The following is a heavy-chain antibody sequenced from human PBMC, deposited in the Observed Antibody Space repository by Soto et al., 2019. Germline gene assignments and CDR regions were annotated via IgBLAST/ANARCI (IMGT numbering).Heavy chain of an antibody. CDR3: ARDSPYGSGELRFLEWLHYYYYGMDV. D-gene: IGHD3-3*01. J-gene: IGHJ6*02. Sequence: WVSLRLSCAVSGFTFSSYWMSWVRQAPGKGLELVANIKQDGSEKYYLDSVKGRFTISRDNAKTSLYLKMNSLRAEDTAVYYCARDSPYGSGELRFLEWLHYYYYGMDVWGQGTTVTVSS. CDR2: IKQDGSEK. V-gene: IGHV3-7*05. CDR1: GFTFSSYW.